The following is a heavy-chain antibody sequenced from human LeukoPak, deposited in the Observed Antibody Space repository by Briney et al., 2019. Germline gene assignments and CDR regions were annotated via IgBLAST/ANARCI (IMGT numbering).Heavy chain of an antibody. CDR1: GGSISSYY. CDR3: VFGYSYGIFDY. J-gene: IGHJ4*02. D-gene: IGHD5-18*01. Sequence: SETLSLTCTVSGGSISSYYWSWIRQPPGKGLEWIGYIYYSGSTNYNPSLKSRVTISVDTSKNQFSLKLSSVTAADTAVYYCVFGYSYGIFDYWGQGTLVTVSS. V-gene: IGHV4-59*01. CDR2: IYYSGST.